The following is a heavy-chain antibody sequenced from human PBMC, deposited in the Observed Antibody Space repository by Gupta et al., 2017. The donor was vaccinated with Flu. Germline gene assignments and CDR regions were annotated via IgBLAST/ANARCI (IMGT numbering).Heavy chain of an antibody. CDR2: IIPICGTA. CDR3: ERSRWLHNLADY. Sequence: SSSYAISWMRQAPGQGLEWMGGIIPICGTANYAQKFQGRVTIAADKSTSTDYTELSSPRSEDTVVYYCERSRWLHNLADYWGQGTLVTVSS. V-gene: IGHV1-69*06. D-gene: IGHD5-12*01. CDR1: SSSYA. J-gene: IGHJ4*02.